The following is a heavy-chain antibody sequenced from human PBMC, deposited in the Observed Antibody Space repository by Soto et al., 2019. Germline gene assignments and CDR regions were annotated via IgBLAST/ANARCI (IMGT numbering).Heavy chain of an antibody. V-gene: IGHV4-34*01. Sequence: SETLSLTCAVYGGSFSGYHWSWIRQPPGKGLEWIGEINHSGSTNYNPSLKSRVTISVDTSKNQFSLKLSSVTAADTAVYYCARGLKISRYCSGGSCYHYYYGMDVWGQGTTVTVSS. CDR3: ARGLKISRYCSGGSCYHYYYGMDV. J-gene: IGHJ6*02. CDR1: GGSFSGYH. D-gene: IGHD2-15*01. CDR2: INHSGST.